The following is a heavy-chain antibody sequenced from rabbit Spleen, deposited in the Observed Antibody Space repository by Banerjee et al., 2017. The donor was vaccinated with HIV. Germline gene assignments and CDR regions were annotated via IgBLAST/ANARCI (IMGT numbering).Heavy chain of an antibody. CDR2: IYGGDIGRT. CDR3: SRGSATMTMVITGFYFNL. D-gene: IGHD2-1*01. J-gene: IGHJ4*01. Sequence: QQQLEESGGGLVKPGGTLTLTCTASGFSFSADYYLCWVRQAPGKGLESIACIYGGDIGRTYCATWAKGRLSIPKPSSTTVTLQMTSLTAGDTGTYFCSRGSATMTMVITGFYFNLWGPGTLVTVS. CDR1: GFSFSADYY. V-gene: IGHV1S45*01.